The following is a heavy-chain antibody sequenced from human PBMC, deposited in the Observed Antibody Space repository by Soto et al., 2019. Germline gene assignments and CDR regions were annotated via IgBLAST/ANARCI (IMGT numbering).Heavy chain of an antibody. CDR2: IISLFGTP. J-gene: IGHJ4*02. Sequence: QVQLVQSGGEVTKPGSSVKVSCKASGATFTNNVFNWVRQAPGQGLEWMGGIISLFGTPHYAQRFQGRVTITADESTATSYMQLSSLRSEDTAVYYCARDLGSGYDRGDYWGQGTLVTVSS. CDR1: GATFTNNV. D-gene: IGHD5-12*01. V-gene: IGHV1-69*12. CDR3: ARDLGSGYDRGDY.